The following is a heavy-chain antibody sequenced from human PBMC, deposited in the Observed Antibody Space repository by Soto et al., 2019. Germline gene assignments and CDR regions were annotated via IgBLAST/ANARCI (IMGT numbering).Heavy chain of an antibody. J-gene: IGHJ3*01. D-gene: IGHD6-13*01. Sequence: APVQVSRKTTRYSLTTHGISWARQAPGQGLEWMGGISGPNGETKFAQKFQGRVTLTTDTSTSTASMELRSLNSDDTAVYFCARAYSSTDYSSXRXFDLWGQGTVVTLSS. CDR3: ARAYSSTDYSSXRXFDL. CDR2: ISGPNGET. CDR1: RYSLTTHG. V-gene: IGHV1-18*04.